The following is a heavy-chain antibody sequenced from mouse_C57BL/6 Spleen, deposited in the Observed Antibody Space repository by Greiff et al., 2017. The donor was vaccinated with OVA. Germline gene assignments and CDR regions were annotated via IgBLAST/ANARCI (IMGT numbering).Heavy chain of an antibody. CDR3: TRPHSSWFAY. Sequence: QVQLKESGAELVRPGASVTLSCKASGYTFTDYEMHWVKQTPVHGLEWIGAIDPETGGTAYNQKFKGKAILTADKSSSTAYMELRSLTSEDSAVYYCTRPHSSWFAYWGQGTLVTVSA. CDR1: GYTFTDYE. CDR2: IDPETGGT. J-gene: IGHJ3*01. V-gene: IGHV1-15*01.